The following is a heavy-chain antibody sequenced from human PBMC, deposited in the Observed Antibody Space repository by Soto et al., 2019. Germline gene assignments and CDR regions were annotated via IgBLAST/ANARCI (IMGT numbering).Heavy chain of an antibody. J-gene: IGHJ1*01. Sequence: SDTLSLTCTVSGGSVSSVSYYWSWILQPPGKGLEWIGYIYYSGSTNYNPSLKSRVTISVDTSKNQFSLKLSSVTAADTAVYYCARFRHVVVVAATSGVAEYFQHWGQGTLVNVPQ. CDR2: IYYSGST. V-gene: IGHV4-61*01. D-gene: IGHD2-15*01. CDR1: GGSVSSVSYY. CDR3: ARFRHVVVVAATSGVAEYFQH.